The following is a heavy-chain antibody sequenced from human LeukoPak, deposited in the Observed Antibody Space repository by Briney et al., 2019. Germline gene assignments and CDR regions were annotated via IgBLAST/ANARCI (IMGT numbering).Heavy chain of an antibody. CDR1: GYTFTSYC. D-gene: IGHD6-19*01. Sequence: ASVKVSCKASGYTFTSYCISWVRQAPGQGLEWIGWISAYNGNTNYAQKLQGRVTMATDTSTSTAYMELRSLRSDDTAVYYCAYNAVAGTNWFDPWGQGTLVTVSS. CDR3: AYNAVAGTNWFDP. CDR2: ISAYNGNT. V-gene: IGHV1-18*01. J-gene: IGHJ5*02.